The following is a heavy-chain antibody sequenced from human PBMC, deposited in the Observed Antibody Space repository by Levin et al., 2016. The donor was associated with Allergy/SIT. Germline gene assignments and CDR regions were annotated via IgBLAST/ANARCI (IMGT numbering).Heavy chain of an antibody. J-gene: IGHJ6*02. D-gene: IGHD2-2*01. Sequence: WIRQPPGKGLEWVSYISSSSSYTNYADSVKGRFSISRDNAKNSLYLQMNSLRAEDTAVYYCARAVVVPAAMIGAWYYYGMDVWGQGTTVTVSS. V-gene: IGHV3-11*06. CDR3: ARAVVVPAAMIGAWYYYGMDV. CDR2: ISSSSSYT.